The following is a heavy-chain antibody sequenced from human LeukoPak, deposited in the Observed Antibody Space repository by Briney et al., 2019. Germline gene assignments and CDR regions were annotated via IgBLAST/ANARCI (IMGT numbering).Heavy chain of an antibody. CDR3: ARVPYYDFWSGYYYYYYYMDV. CDR1: GYTFTSYG. D-gene: IGHD3-3*01. CDR2: ISAYNGNT. Sequence: ASVKVSCKASGYTFTSYGISWVRQAPGQGLEWMGWISAYNGNTNYAQKLQGRVTMTTDTSTSTAYMELRSLRSDDTAVYYCARVPYYDFWSGYYYYYYYMDVWGKGTTVTVSS. J-gene: IGHJ6*03. V-gene: IGHV1-18*01.